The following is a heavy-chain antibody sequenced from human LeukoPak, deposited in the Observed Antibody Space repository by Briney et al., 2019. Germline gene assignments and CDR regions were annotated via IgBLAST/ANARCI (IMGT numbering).Heavy chain of an antibody. Sequence: TGGSLRLSCAASGFTFDDYAMHWVRQAPGKGLEWVSLISWDGGSTYYADSVKGRFTISRDNSKNSRYLHMNSLRAEDTALYYCAAFLVVRDWGHGTMVTVSS. J-gene: IGHJ3*01. V-gene: IGHV3-43D*03. CDR3: AAFLVVRD. CDR2: ISWDGGST. CDR1: GFTFDDYA. D-gene: IGHD2-2*01.